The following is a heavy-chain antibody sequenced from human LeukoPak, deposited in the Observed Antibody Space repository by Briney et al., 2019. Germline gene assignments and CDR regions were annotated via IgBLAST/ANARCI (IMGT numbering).Heavy chain of an antibody. J-gene: IGHJ4*02. D-gene: IGHD3-10*01. CDR2: ISGRADLT. CDR3: ARDDYYGSGSYRAESDY. CDR1: GFTFSTYG. Sequence: PGGSLRLSCAASGFTFSTYGITWVRQAPGKGLEWVSAISGRADLTFYADSVKGRFTISRDNSKNTLYLQMNSLRAEDTALYYCARDDYYGSGSYRAESDYWGQGTLVTVSS. V-gene: IGHV3-23*01.